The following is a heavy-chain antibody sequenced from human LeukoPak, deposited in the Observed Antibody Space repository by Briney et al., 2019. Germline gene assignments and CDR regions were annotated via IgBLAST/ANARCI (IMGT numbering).Heavy chain of an antibody. CDR2: MIPDNANS. CDR3: ARGGDSICGFYGYEF. J-gene: IGHJ4*02. CDR1: GYTFTHFE. D-gene: IGHD5-12*01. Sequence: ASLKVSCKASGYTFTHFEINWLRHAPGQEPEWMGCMIPDNANSGYALKFQGTITMTADTSRRTAYMELSSLKSEDTAVYYCARGGDSICGFYGYEFWGQGTLVTVSS. V-gene: IGHV1-8*02.